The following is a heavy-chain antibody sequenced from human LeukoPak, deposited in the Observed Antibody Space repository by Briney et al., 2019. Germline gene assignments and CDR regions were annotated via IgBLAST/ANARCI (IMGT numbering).Heavy chain of an antibody. CDR1: GGSFSGYY. CDR2: INHSGST. CDR3: ARCWWLRSRFVY. V-gene: IGHV4-34*01. J-gene: IGHJ4*02. D-gene: IGHD5-12*01. Sequence: PSETLSLTCAVYGGSFSGYYWGWIRQPPGKGLEWIGEINHSGSTNYNPSLKSRVTISVVSSNNQSSLKLSSRIAAGAALYYCARCWWLRSRFVYWRQGTRVSLSS.